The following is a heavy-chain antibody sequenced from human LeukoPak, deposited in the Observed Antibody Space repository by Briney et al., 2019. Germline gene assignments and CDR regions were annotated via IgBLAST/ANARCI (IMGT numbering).Heavy chain of an antibody. J-gene: IGHJ4*02. CDR1: GFTFSSYS. Sequence: GGSLRLSGAASGFTFSSYSMNWVRQAQGKGLEWVSSISSSSSYIYYADSVKGRFTISRDNAKNSLYLQMNSLRAEDTAVYYCASLSITMIVVAYTPLDYWGQGTLVTVSS. CDR3: ASLSITMIVVAYTPLDY. V-gene: IGHV3-21*01. D-gene: IGHD3-22*01. CDR2: ISSSSSYI.